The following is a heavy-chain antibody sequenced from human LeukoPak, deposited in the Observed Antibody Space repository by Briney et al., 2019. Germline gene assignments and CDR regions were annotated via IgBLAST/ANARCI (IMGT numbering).Heavy chain of an antibody. CDR3: TTGGTIAAHGDY. D-gene: IGHD6-6*01. Sequence: GGSLRLSCAASGFTFSNAWMSWVRQAPGKGLEWVGRIKSKTDGGTTDYAAPVKGRSTISRDDSKNTLYRQMNSLKTEDTAVYSCTTGGTIAAHGDYWGQGTLVTVSS. J-gene: IGHJ4*02. V-gene: IGHV3-15*01. CDR1: GFTFSNAW. CDR2: IKSKTDGGTT.